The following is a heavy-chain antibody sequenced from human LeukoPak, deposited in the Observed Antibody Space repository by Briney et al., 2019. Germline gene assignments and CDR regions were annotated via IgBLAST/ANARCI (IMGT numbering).Heavy chain of an antibody. V-gene: IGHV3-21*01. CDR2: ISSSGEYV. CDR1: GFSFRSYS. D-gene: IGHD3-16*01. CDR3: VRLSGGEQHWFDP. J-gene: IGHJ5*02. Sequence: GGSLRLSCAVSGFSFRSYSMNWVRQAPGKGLEWVSIISSSGEYVNYADSVKGRFSISRDNAKNSLSLQMNSLRVDDTAVYYCVRLSGGEQHWFDPWGQGTLVTVSS.